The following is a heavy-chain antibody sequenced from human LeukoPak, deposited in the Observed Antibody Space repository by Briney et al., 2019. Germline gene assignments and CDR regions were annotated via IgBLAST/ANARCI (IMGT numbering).Heavy chain of an antibody. CDR3: ARMAPNRLYDSSGWAGRGDDAFDI. Sequence: SETLSLTCTVSGGSISSSSYYWGWIRQPPGKGLEWIGSIYYSGSTYYNPSLKSRVTISVDTSKNQFSLKLSSVTAADTAVYYCARMAPNRLYDSSGWAGRGDDAFDIWGQGTMVTVSS. CDR2: IYYSGST. CDR1: GGSISSSSYY. D-gene: IGHD3-22*01. J-gene: IGHJ3*02. V-gene: IGHV4-39*01.